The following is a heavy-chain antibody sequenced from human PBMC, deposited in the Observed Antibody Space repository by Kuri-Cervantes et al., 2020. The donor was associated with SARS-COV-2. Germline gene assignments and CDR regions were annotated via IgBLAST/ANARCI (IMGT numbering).Heavy chain of an antibody. CDR1: GFNFSRTD. D-gene: IGHD2-21*01. J-gene: IGHJ4*02. V-gene: IGHV3-30*18. CDR3: AKDRVGVQDF. CDR2: ISHDGKNK. Sequence: GGSLRLSCAASGFNFSRTDMHWVRQAPGKGLEWVAVISHDGKNKKCIASGKSRFTISRDNSQNTLYLHMKSLRSEDTAMYYCAKDRVGVQDFWGQGTLVTVSS.